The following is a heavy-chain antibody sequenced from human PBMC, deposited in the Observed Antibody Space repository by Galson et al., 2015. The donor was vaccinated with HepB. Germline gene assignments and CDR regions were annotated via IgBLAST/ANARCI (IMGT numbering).Heavy chain of an antibody. CDR2: TWYDATRE. Sequence: SLRLSCAASGFTFSSFRMHWVRQAPGKGLEWVATTWYDATREYYADSVKGRFTVSRDNSKNTLYLQMNNLTVEDTALYYCARKTQPWVGFYFDLWGQGTLVTVSS. D-gene: IGHD1-14*01. V-gene: IGHV3-33*01. CDR3: ARKTQPWVGFYFDL. CDR1: GFTFSSFR. J-gene: IGHJ4*02.